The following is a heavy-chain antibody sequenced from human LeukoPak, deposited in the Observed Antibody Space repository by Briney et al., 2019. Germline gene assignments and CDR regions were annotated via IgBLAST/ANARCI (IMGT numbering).Heavy chain of an antibody. V-gene: IGHV3-23*01. CDR1: GFTFSSYA. J-gene: IGHJ4*02. CDR2: ISGSGGST. CDR3: AKVEALIAVAGTLDY. Sequence: GGSLRLSCAASGFTFSSYAMSWVRQAPGKGLEWVSAISGSGGSTYYADSVKGRCTISRDNSKNTLYLQMNSLRAEDTAVYYCAKVEALIAVAGTLDYWGQGTLVTVSS. D-gene: IGHD6-19*01.